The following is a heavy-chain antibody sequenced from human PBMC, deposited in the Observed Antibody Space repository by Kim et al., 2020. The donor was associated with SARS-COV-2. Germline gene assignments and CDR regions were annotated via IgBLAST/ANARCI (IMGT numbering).Heavy chain of an antibody. CDR2: TYYRSKWYN. CDR3: ARAPPLHVLHSKGPAAGTAYYLDY. Sequence: SQTLSLTCAISGDSVSSNSAAWNWIRQSPSRGLEWLGRTYYRSKWYNDYAVSVKSRITINPDTSKNQFSLQLNSVTPEDTAVYYCARAPPLHVLHSKGPAAGTAYYLDYWGQGTLVTVSS. CDR1: GDSVSSNSAA. J-gene: IGHJ4*02. D-gene: IGHD6-13*01. V-gene: IGHV6-1*01.